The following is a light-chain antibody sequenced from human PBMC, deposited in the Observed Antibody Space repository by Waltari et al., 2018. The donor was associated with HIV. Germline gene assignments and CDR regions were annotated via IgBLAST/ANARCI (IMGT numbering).Light chain of an antibody. V-gene: IGKV3-20*01. J-gene: IGKJ2*01. CDR3: QQFDDWEYT. CDR2: GTA. Sequence: EVVLTQSPRALSLYPGEHVSLSCRASTSVNRAYLAWYQQRRGQPPTLLLSGTAVRAPGVPGRFSGSGSGTVFTLTITGLEPEDFTTYLCQQFDDWEYTFGQGTQLDLK. CDR1: TSVNRAY.